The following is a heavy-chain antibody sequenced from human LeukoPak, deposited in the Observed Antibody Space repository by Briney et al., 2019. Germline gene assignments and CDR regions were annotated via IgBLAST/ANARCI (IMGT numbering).Heavy chain of an antibody. CDR2: ISSSGSTI. Sequence: GGSLRLSCAASGFTFSSYEMNWVRQAPGKGLEWVSYISSSGSTIYYADSVKGRFTISRDNAKNSLYLQMYSLRAEDTAVYYCARSTGYCSGGSCYNGVGYWGQGTLVTVSS. CDR1: GFTFSSYE. CDR3: ARSTGYCSGGSCYNGVGY. J-gene: IGHJ4*02. D-gene: IGHD2-15*01. V-gene: IGHV3-48*03.